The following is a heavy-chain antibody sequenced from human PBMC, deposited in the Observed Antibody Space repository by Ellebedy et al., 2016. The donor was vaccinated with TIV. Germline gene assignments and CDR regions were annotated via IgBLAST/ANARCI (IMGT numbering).Heavy chain of an antibody. Sequence: MPSETLSLTCAVSGGSISSGDYSWSWIRQPPGKGLDWIGYISHSGSTYYNPSLKSRVTISVDRSKNQVSLKLSSVTAADTAVYYCAREALTNTYNWFDPWGQGTLVTVSS. CDR2: ISHSGST. J-gene: IGHJ5*02. CDR1: GGSISSGDYS. V-gene: IGHV4-30-2*01. CDR3: AREALTNTYNWFDP. D-gene: IGHD1-14*01.